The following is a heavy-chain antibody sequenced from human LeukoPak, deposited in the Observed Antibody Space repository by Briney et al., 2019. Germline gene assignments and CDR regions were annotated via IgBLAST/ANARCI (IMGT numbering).Heavy chain of an antibody. CDR2: ISAYNGNT. Sequence: ASVTVSCTVSGYTLTELSMHWVRQAPGQGLEWMGWISAYNGNTNYAQKLQGRVTMTTDTSTSTAYMELSSLRSEDTAMYYCARGRWDYTVTTLYYFDSWGQGTLVTVSS. CDR3: ARGRWDYTVTTLYYFDS. V-gene: IGHV1-18*01. CDR1: GYTLTELS. D-gene: IGHD4-11*01. J-gene: IGHJ4*02.